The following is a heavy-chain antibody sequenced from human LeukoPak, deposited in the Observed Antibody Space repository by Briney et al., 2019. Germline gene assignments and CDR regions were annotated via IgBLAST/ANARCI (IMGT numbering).Heavy chain of an antibody. CDR1: GYTFSSFY. V-gene: IGHV1-46*01. CDR2: ITPNTGDT. Sequence: GASVRVSCTASGYTFSSFYLHWVRQAPGQGLEWMGIITPNTGDTTYAPKFQDRLIMTRDRSTSTVYMELHSLRSEDTAVYYCARSRNYYRVYFDNWGQGTPVPVSS. CDR3: ARSRNYYRVYFDN. J-gene: IGHJ4*02. D-gene: IGHD3-10*01.